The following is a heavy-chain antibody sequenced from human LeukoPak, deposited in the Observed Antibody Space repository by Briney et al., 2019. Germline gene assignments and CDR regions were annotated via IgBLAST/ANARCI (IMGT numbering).Heavy chain of an antibody. CDR3: ARYCGGDCYSMGPDY. CDR1: GGSISSGGYY. J-gene: IGHJ4*02. CDR2: IYYSGST. V-gene: IGHV4-31*03. D-gene: IGHD2-21*02. Sequence: SETLSLTCTVSGGSISSGGYYWSWIRQRPGKGLEWIGYIYYSGSTYYNPSLKSRVTISVDTSKNQFSLKLSSVTAADTAVYYCARYCGGDCYSMGPDYWGQGTLVTVSS.